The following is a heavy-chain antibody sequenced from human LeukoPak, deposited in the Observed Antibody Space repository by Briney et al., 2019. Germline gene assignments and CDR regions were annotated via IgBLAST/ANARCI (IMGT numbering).Heavy chain of an antibody. J-gene: IGHJ5*02. CDR2: IYTSGST. V-gene: IGHV4-61*02. CDR3: ARDGTYYYDSSGYYYQYNWFDP. Sequence: SETLSLTCTVSGGSISSGSYYWSWIRQPAGKGLEWIGRIYTSGSTNYNPSLKSRVTVSVDTSKNQFSLKLSPVTAADTAVYYCARDGTYYYDSSGYYYQYNWFDPWGQGTLVTVSS. CDR1: GGSISSGSYY. D-gene: IGHD3-22*01.